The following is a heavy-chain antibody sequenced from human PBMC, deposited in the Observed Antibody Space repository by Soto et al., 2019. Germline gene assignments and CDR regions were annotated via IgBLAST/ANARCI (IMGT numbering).Heavy chain of an antibody. V-gene: IGHV3-7*01. CDR2: IKQDGSEK. Sequence: GGSLRLSCAASGFTCSSYWMSWVRQAPGKGLEWVANIKQDGSEKYYVDSVKGRFTISRDNAKNSLYLQMNSLRAEDTAVYYCARAPSSYFDYWGQGTLVTVSS. CDR1: GFTCSSYW. J-gene: IGHJ4*02. CDR3: ARAPSSYFDY.